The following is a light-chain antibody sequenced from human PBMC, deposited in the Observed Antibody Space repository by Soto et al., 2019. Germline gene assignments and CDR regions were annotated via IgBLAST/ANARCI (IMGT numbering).Light chain of an antibody. CDR2: DAS. CDR1: QTVRNNY. J-gene: IGKJ1*01. V-gene: IGKV3-20*01. CDR3: QQYGTSPGT. Sequence: EFVLTQSPGTLSFSPGERATLSCRASQTVRNNYLAWYQQKPGQAPRLLIYDASSRATGIPDRFIGSGSGTDFTLTISRLEPEDFAVFYCQQYGTSPGTFGQGTKVDIK.